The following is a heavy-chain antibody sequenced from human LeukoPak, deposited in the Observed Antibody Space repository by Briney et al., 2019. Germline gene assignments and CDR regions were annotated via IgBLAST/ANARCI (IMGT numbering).Heavy chain of an antibody. J-gene: IGHJ3*02. CDR2: ISGSGGST. CDR1: GFTFSSYA. CDR3: ARATYYYDSSGYYGAFDI. Sequence: GGSLRLSCAASGFTFSSYAMSWVRQASGKGLEWVSAISGSGGSTYYADSVKGRFTISRDNSKNTLYLQMNSLRAEDTAVYYCARATYYYDSSGYYGAFDIWGQGTMVTVSS. D-gene: IGHD3-22*01. V-gene: IGHV3-23*01.